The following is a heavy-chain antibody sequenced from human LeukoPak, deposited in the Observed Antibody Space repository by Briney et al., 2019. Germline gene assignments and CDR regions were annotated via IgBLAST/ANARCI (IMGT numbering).Heavy chain of an antibody. J-gene: IGHJ6*03. D-gene: IGHD2-2*01. V-gene: IGHV1-8*01. CDR3: ARGRRVVPAAIGYYYYYMDV. Sequence: GASVKVSCKASGYTFTSYDINWVRQATGQGLEWMGWMNPNSGNTGYAQKFQGRVTMTRSTSISTAYMELSSLRSEDTAVYYCARGRRVVPAAIGYYYYYMDVWGKGTTVTVSS. CDR1: GYTFTSYD. CDR2: MNPNSGNT.